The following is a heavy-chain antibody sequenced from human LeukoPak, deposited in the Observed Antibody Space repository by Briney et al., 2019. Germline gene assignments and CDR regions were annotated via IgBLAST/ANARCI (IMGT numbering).Heavy chain of an antibody. CDR2: ISAYNGNT. Sequence: ASVKVSCKASGYTFTSYGISWVRQAPGQGLEWMGWISAYNGNTNYAQKLQGRVTMTTDTSTSIAYMELRSLRSDDTAVYYCARGQVGATENEPPFDYWGQGTLVNVSS. D-gene: IGHD1-26*01. CDR1: GYTFTSYG. CDR3: ARGQVGATENEPPFDY. V-gene: IGHV1-18*01. J-gene: IGHJ4*02.